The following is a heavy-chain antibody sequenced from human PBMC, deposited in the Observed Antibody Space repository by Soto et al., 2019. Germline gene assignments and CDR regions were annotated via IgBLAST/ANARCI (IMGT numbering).Heavy chain of an antibody. CDR3: AKDDYDFWSGSLNYYYYGMDV. V-gene: IGHV3-23*01. CDR2: ISGSGGST. Sequence: GGSLRLSCAASGFTFSSYAMSWVRQAPGKGLEWVSAISGSGGSTYYADSVKGRFTISRGNSKNTLYLQMNSLRAEDTAVYYCAKDDYDFWSGSLNYYYYGMDVWGQGTTVTVSS. D-gene: IGHD3-3*01. J-gene: IGHJ6*02. CDR1: GFTFSSYA.